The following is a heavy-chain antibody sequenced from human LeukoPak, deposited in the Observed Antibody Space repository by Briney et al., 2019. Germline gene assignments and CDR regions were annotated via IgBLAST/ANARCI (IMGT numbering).Heavy chain of an antibody. V-gene: IGHV1-2*02. CDR3: ARGDGYNSEFDY. CDR2: INPNSGGT. D-gene: IGHD5-24*01. J-gene: IGHJ4*02. CDR1: GYTFTGYY. Sequence: ASVKVSCKASGYTFTGYYMHWVRQAPGQGLEWMGWINPNSGGTNYAQKFQGRVTMTRDTSISTAYMELSRLRSDDTAVHYCARGDGYNSEFDYWGQGTLVTVSS.